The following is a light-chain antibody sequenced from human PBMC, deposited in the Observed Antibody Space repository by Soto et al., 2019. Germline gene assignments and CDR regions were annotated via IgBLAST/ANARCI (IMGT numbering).Light chain of an antibody. Sequence: DIHMTQSASTLSASVGDRVTISCQASQDIRHFLSWYLQKPGKAPKLLIFDASSLVTGVPSRFSGSGSGTDFTFTINSLQPEDIATYYCQQYDNLPLTFGGGTKVDIK. CDR1: QDIRHF. CDR3: QQYDNLPLT. J-gene: IGKJ4*01. V-gene: IGKV1-33*01. CDR2: DAS.